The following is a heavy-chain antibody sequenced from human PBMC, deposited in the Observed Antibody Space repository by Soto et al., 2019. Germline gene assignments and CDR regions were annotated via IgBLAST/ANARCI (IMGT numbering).Heavy chain of an antibody. Sequence: GGSLRLSCAASGFTFSSYAMSWVRQAPGKGLEWVSAISGSGGSTYYADSVKGRFTISRDNSKNTLYLQMNSLRAEDTAVYYCAKVHDYGASPIYYYGMDVWGQGTTVTVSS. CDR2: ISGSGGST. J-gene: IGHJ6*02. CDR3: AKVHDYGASPIYYYGMDV. V-gene: IGHV3-23*01. CDR1: GFTFSSYA. D-gene: IGHD4-17*01.